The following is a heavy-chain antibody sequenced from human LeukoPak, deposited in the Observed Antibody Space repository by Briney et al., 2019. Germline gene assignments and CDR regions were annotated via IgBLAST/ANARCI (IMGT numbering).Heavy chain of an antibody. V-gene: IGHV3-48*03. Sequence: GGSLRLSCAASGFTFSSFEMNWVRQAPGKGREWVSYISSSGSTIYYADSVKGRFTISRDNAKNSLYLQMNSLRAEDTAVYYCAELGITMIGGVWGKGTTVTISS. J-gene: IGHJ6*04. D-gene: IGHD3-10*02. CDR1: GFTFSSFE. CDR2: ISSSGSTI. CDR3: AELGITMIGGV.